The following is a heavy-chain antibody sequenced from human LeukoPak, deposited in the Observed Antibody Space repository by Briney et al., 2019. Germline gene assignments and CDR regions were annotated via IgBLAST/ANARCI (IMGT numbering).Heavy chain of an antibody. J-gene: IGHJ4*02. CDR2: IYYSGST. CDR3: ASLYDILTGRLDY. V-gene: IGHV4-39*01. CDR1: GGSISSSSYY. Sequence: SETLSLTCTVSGGSISSSSYYWGWIRQPPGKGREWIGSIYYSGSTYYNPSLKSRVTISVDTSKNQFSLKLSSVTAADTAVYYCASLYDILTGRLDYWGQGTLVTVSS. D-gene: IGHD3-9*01.